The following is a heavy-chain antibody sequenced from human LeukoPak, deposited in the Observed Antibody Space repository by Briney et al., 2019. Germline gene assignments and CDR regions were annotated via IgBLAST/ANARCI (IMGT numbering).Heavy chain of an antibody. CDR3: ARNGSGRGVAGFDY. J-gene: IGHJ4*02. CDR1: GYTFISYA. Sequence: ASVKVSCKASGYTFISYAMHWVRQAPGQRPEWMGWINAGNGNAKYSQKFQGRVTITRDTSASTAYMELSSLRSEDTAVYYCARNGSGRGVAGFDYWGQGTLVTVSS. V-gene: IGHV1-3*01. CDR2: INAGNGNA. D-gene: IGHD3-10*01.